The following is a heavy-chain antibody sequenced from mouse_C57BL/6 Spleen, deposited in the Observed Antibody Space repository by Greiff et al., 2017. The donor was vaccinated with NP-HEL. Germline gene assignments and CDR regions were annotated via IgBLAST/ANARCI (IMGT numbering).Heavy chain of an antibody. V-gene: IGHV1-81*01. Sequence: QVHVKQSGAELARPGASVKLSCKASGYTFTSYGISWVKQRTGQGLEWIGEIYPRSGNTYYNEKFKGKATLTADKSSSTAYMELRSLTSEDSAVYFCARRERGWYFDVWGTGTTVTVSS. CDR2: IYPRSGNT. J-gene: IGHJ1*03. CDR3: ARRERGWYFDV. CDR1: GYTFTSYG.